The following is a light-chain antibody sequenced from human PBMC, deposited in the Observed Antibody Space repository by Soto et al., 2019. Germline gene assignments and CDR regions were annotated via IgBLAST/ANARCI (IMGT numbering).Light chain of an antibody. J-gene: IGKJ2*01. Sequence: EIVLTQSPGTLSLSPGERATLSCRASQSVSSSYLAWYQQKPGQAPRLLIYGASSRATGSPDRISGSGSGTAFTLTISRLEPEDFAVYYCQQYGSSHPYTFGQGTKLEIK. V-gene: IGKV3-20*01. CDR2: GAS. CDR3: QQYGSSHPYT. CDR1: QSVSSSY.